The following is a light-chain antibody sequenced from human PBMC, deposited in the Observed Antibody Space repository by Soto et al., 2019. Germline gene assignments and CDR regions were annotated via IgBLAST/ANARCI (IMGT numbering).Light chain of an antibody. CDR3: HQHYNWWT. Sequence: VMTQSPKTLSVSPGERATLSCRASQSVSSNLAWYQQKPGQAPRLLIYGASTRAAGIPARFSGSGSGTDFTLTISSLQSEDFGVYYCHQHYNWWTFGEGTKLDIK. J-gene: IGKJ1*01. CDR2: GAS. CDR1: QSVSSN. V-gene: IGKV3-15*01.